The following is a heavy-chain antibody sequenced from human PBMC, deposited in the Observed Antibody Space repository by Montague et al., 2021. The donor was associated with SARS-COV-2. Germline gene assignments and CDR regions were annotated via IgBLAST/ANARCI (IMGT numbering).Heavy chain of an antibody. J-gene: IGHJ4*02. D-gene: IGHD2-15*01. CDR1: GGSINNYF. CDR3: ARAVVGAKTATIES. Sequence: SETLSLTCSVSGGSINNYFWGWIRQSPGKGLEWVGYMHSTGSTAYNPSXXCRVIISVDTSKTQISLKLSSVSAADTALYYCARAVVGAKTATIESWGQGTLVTVSS. CDR2: MHSTGST. V-gene: IGHV4-59*01.